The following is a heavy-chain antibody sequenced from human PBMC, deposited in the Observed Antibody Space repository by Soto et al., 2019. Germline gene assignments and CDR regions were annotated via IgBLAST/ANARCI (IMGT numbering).Heavy chain of an antibody. Sequence: QVQLQESGPGLVKPSETLSLTCSVSGGSISNHYWSWIRQPPGKGLEWIGYISYNGNTNYNPSLKSRVTMSVDTDRNQISLKLTTVTAADTAVYYCTRANWYSEYWGQGTLVTVSS. CDR2: ISYNGNT. V-gene: IGHV4-59*11. CDR1: GGSISNHY. CDR3: TRANWYSEY. D-gene: IGHD7-27*01. J-gene: IGHJ4*02.